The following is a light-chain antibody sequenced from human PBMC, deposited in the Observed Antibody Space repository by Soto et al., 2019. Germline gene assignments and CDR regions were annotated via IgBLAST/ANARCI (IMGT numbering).Light chain of an antibody. CDR2: GAS. V-gene: IGKV3-20*01. Sequence: EIVLTQSPGTLSLSPRERATLSCRASQRVSSSYLAWYQQKPVQAPRLLIYGASCRPTGIPARFSGSGSATAFSLTISRREPEDFAVYFCQLYGSSPPFTFGQGTKVE. J-gene: IGKJ2*01. CDR1: QRVSSSY. CDR3: QLYGSSPPFT.